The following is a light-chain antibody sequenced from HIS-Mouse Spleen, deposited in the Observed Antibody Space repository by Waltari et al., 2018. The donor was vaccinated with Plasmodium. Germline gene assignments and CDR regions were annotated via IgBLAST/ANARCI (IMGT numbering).Light chain of an antibody. CDR2: AAS. V-gene: IGKV1-39*01. CDR1: RSISSY. Sequence: DIQMTQSPSSLSASVGDRVTITCRASRSISSYLNWYQQKPGKAPKLLIYAASSLQSGVPSRFSGIGSGTDFTLTISSLQPEYFATYYCQQSYSTWTFGQGTKVEIK. J-gene: IGKJ1*01. CDR3: QQSYSTWT.